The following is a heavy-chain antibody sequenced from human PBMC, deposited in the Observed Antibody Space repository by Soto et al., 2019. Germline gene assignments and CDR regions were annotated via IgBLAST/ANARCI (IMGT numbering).Heavy chain of an antibody. CDR1: GFTFSSYG. V-gene: IGHV3-33*06. D-gene: IGHD2-2*01. CDR2: IWYDGRNK. CDR3: AKTYLGHCRSTSCYSFDY. Sequence: PGGSLRLSCAASGFTFSSYGMHWVRQAPGKGLEWVAVIWYDGRNKYYADSVKGRFTISRDNSKNTLYLQMNSLRAEDTAVYYCAKTYLGHCRSTSCYSFDYWGQGTQVTVSS. J-gene: IGHJ4*02.